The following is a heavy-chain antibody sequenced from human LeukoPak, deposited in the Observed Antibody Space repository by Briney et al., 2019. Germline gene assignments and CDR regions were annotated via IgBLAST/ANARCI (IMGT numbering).Heavy chain of an antibody. CDR3: ARLKNSSGYYRLDG. Sequence: PSETLSLTCTVSGGSISSYYWSWIRQPPGKGLEWIAYIYYSGSTNYNPSLKSRVTISVDTSKNQFSLKLSSVTAADTAVYYCARLKNSSGYYRLDGWGQGTLVTVSS. CDR2: IYYSGST. CDR1: GGSISSYY. D-gene: IGHD3-22*01. V-gene: IGHV4-59*01. J-gene: IGHJ4*02.